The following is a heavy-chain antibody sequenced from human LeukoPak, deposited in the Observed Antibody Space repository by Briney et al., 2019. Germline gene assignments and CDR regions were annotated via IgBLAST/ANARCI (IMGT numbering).Heavy chain of an antibody. D-gene: IGHD3-22*01. CDR1: RYTFTSYD. J-gene: IGHJ4*02. CDR3: ASIDYYDSSGYYSASDY. CDR2: MNPNSGNT. Sequence: GASVKVSCKASRYTFTSYDINWVRQATGQGLEWLGWMNPNSGNTGYAQKFQGRVTMTRNTSISTAYMELSRLRSDDTAVYYCASIDYYDSSGYYSASDYWGQGTLVTASS. V-gene: IGHV1-8*01.